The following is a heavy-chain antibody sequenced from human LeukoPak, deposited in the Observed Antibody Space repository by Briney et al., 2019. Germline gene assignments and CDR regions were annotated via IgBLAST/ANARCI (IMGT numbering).Heavy chain of an antibody. CDR2: IIGSSGDT. J-gene: IGHJ4*02. D-gene: IGHD5-12*01. V-gene: IGHV3-23*01. CDR3: AKGAYDYIEMGYFDY. Sequence: GGSLRLSCAASGFSLTNFAMSWVRQAPGKGLEWVSLIIGSSGDTFYPDSVKGRFTISRDNSKNRPYLQMNSLRAEDTALYYCAKGAYDYIEMGYFDYWGQGTLVTVSS. CDR1: GFSLTNFA.